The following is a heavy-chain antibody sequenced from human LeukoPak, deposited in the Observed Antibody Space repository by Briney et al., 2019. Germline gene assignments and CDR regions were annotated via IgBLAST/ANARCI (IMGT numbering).Heavy chain of an antibody. Sequence: SETLSLTCTVSGGSISSYYWSWIRQPPGKGLEWIGYIYYSGSTNYNPSLKSRVTISVDTSKNQFSLKLSSVTAADTAVYYCARHVYDSPLLGYWGQGTLVTVSS. V-gene: IGHV4-59*08. D-gene: IGHD3-22*01. J-gene: IGHJ4*02. CDR2: IYYSGST. CDR3: ARHVYDSPLLGY. CDR1: GGSISSYY.